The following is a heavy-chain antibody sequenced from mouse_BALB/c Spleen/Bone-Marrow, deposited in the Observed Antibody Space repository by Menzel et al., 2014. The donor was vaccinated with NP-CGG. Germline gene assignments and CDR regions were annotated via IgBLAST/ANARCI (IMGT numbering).Heavy chain of an antibody. V-gene: IGHV1S81*02. CDR3: TRYGYDPLYAMDY. D-gene: IGHD2-3*01. Sequence: QVQLKQSGAELVKPGVSVTLSCKASVYTFTSYYMYWVKQRPGQGLEWIGGINPSNGGTNFNEKFKSKATLTVDKSSSTAYMQLSSLTSEDSAVYYCTRYGYDPLYAMDYWGQGTSVTVSS. J-gene: IGHJ4*01. CDR1: VYTFTSYY. CDR2: INPSNGGT.